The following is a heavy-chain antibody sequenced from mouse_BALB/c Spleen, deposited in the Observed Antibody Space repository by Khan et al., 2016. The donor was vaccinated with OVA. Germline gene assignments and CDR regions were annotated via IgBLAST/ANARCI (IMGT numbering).Heavy chain of an antibody. CDR2: ISSGGDYT. D-gene: IGHD4-1*01. CDR1: GFTFSSYS. Sequence: EVELVESGGDLVKPGGSLKLSCAASGFTFSSYSMSWVRQTPDKRLEWVASISSGGDYTYYPDSVKGRFTISRDNAKNTLYLQMSDLESEDTAMYYCAHHLTGSFAYWGQGTLVTVSA. V-gene: IGHV5-6*01. CDR3: AHHLTGSFAY. J-gene: IGHJ3*01.